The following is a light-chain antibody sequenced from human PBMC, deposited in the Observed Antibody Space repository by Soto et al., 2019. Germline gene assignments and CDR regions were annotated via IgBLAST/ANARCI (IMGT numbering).Light chain of an antibody. CDR3: QPYGSSPPYT. CDR2: GAS. V-gene: IGKV3-20*01. Sequence: EIVXTXXXXTLSLSPGERATLSCRASQSVSSSYLAWYQQKPGQAPRLLIYGASSRATGIPDRFSGSGSGTDLTLTSSRLEPEDFAVSYCQPYGSSPPYTFGQGTKLEIK. J-gene: IGKJ2*01. CDR1: QSVSSSY.